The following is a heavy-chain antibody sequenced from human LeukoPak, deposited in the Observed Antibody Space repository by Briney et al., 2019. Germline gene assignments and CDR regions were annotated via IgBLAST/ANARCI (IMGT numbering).Heavy chain of an antibody. J-gene: IGHJ3*02. V-gene: IGHV3-53*01. CDR3: ARADFGGSAGDRYNSGAFDI. CDR1: GFTVSSNY. CDR2: IYSGGST. D-gene: IGHD5-24*01. Sequence: GGSLRLSCAASGFTVSSNYMSWVRQAPGKGLEWVSVIYSGGSTYYADSVKGRFTISRDNSKNTLYLQMNSLRAEDTAVYYCARADFGGSAGDRYNSGAFDIWGQGTMVTVSS.